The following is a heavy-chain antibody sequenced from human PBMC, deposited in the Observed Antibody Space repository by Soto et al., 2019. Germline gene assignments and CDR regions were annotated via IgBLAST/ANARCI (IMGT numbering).Heavy chain of an antibody. CDR2: MNPNTGNI. Sequence: QVELVQSGAEVKKPGASVRVSCQASEDTFTHYDLNWVRQDTGQVLEWMGWMNPNTGNIDYAHKFQGRVTMTRDTSTRTVYMELSSLRSDDTAVYYCVRRVASGHRSWFDPWGQGTLVTVSS. D-gene: IGHD2-21*01. V-gene: IGHV1-8*01. CDR3: VRRVASGHRSWFDP. CDR1: EDTFTHYD. J-gene: IGHJ5*02.